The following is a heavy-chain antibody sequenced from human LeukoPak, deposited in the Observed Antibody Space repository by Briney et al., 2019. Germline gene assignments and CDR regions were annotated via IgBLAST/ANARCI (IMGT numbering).Heavy chain of an antibody. CDR1: GFTFSSYS. CDR3: ARGYGDYGEYFDY. V-gene: IGHV3-21*01. CDR2: ISSSSSYI. D-gene: IGHD4-17*01. J-gene: IGHJ4*02. Sequence: GGSLRLSCAASGFTFSSYSMNWVRQAPGKGLEWVSSISSSSSYIYYADSVKGRFTISRDNAKNSLYLQMNSLRAEDTAVYYCARGYGDYGEYFDYWGQGTLVTVSS.